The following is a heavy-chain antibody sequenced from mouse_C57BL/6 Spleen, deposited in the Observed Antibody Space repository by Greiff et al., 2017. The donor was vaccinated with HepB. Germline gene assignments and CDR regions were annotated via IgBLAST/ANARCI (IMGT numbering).Heavy chain of an antibody. Sequence: VQLQESGPELVKPGASVKISCKASGYSFTSYYIHWVKQRPGQGLEWIGWIYPGSGNTKYNEKFKGKATLTADTSSSTAYMQLSSLTSEDSAVYYCAREGGNYYAMDYWGQGTSVTVSS. J-gene: IGHJ4*01. V-gene: IGHV1-66*01. CDR3: AREGGNYYAMDY. CDR2: IYPGSGNT. D-gene: IGHD2-1*01. CDR1: GYSFTSYY.